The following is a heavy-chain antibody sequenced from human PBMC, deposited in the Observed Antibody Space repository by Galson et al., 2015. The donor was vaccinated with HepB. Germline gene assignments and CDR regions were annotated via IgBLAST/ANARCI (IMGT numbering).Heavy chain of an antibody. CDR1: GGSFSGYY. CDR3: ARDGRGYCDNSGCSVYYYMDV. D-gene: IGHD2-2*01. CDR2: INHSGST. V-gene: IGHV4-34*01. J-gene: IGHJ6*03. Sequence: SETLSLTCAVYGGSFSGYYWSWIRQPPGKGLEWIGEINHSGSTNYNPSLKSRVTISVDTSKNQFSLKLSSVTAADTAVYYCARDGRGYCDNSGCSVYYYMDVWGKGTTVTVSS.